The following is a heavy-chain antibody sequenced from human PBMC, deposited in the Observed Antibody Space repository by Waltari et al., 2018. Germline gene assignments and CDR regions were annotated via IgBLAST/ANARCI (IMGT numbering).Heavy chain of an antibody. CDR1: GITFTTYA. D-gene: IGHD1-20*01. CDR3: ATPFYNWDDPLHS. J-gene: IGHJ4*02. CDR2: ITVGDDT. Sequence: EVQLLESGGDLVQPGGSLRLSCADSGITFTTYAITWVRLAPGTGLEWVSAITVGDDTYYTDSVKDRFTISRDTSKDTVHLQMNGLRADDTAVYYCATPFYNWDDPLHSWGQGTLVTVSS. V-gene: IGHV3-23*01.